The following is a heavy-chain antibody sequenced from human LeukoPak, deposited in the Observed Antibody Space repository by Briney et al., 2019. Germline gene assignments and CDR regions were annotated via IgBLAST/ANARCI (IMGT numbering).Heavy chain of an antibody. CDR2: IIPTFGTA. CDR3: ARDGYGDYVGGDY. D-gene: IGHD4-17*01. V-gene: IGHV1-69*13. J-gene: IGHJ4*02. Sequence: VASVKVSCKASGGTFSSYAISWVRQAPGQGLEWMGGIIPTFGTANYAQKFQGRVTITADESTSTAYMELSSLRSEDTAVYYCARDGYGDYVGGDYWGQGTLVTVSS. CDR1: GGTFSSYA.